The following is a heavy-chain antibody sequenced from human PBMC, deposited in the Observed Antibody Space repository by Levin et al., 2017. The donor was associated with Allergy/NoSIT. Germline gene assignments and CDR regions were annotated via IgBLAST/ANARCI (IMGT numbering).Heavy chain of an antibody. CDR3: ARDVGYNYDSNPRRFGAFDI. J-gene: IGHJ3*02. CDR2: INTNTGTP. D-gene: IGHD3-16*01. Sequence: ASVKVSCKASGYTFNSFAINWVRQAPGQGLEWMGWINTNTGTPTYAQAFTGGFVFSLDTSVSAAYLQISRLKAEDTATYYCARDVGYNYDSNPRRFGAFDIWGQGTVVTVSS. V-gene: IGHV7-4-1*02. CDR1: GYTFNSFA.